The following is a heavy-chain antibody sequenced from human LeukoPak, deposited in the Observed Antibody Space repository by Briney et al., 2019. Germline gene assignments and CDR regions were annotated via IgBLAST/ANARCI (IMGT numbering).Heavy chain of an antibody. CDR1: TFTFSSYW. CDR2: INQDGSVK. Sequence: GGSLRLSCAAATFTFSSYWMSWVRQAPGEGLEFVANINQDGSVKNYVGSVKGRFNISRDNAKNSLYLQMNSLRADDTAVYYCARDPGSSSFDYWGQGTLVTVSS. D-gene: IGHD6-13*01. J-gene: IGHJ4*02. CDR3: ARDPGSSSFDY. V-gene: IGHV3-7*01.